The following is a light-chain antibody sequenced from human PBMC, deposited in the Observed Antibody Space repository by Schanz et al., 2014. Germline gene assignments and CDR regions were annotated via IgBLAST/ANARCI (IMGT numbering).Light chain of an antibody. Sequence: QSVLTQPPSVSGAPGQRVTISCTGSSSNIGAGYDVHWYQQLPGTAPKLLIHGDTNRPSGVPDRFSGSKSGTSASLAITGLQAEDEADYYCCSYAGTYSVVFGGGTKLTVL. CDR2: GDT. CDR3: CSYAGTYSVV. CDR1: SSNIGAGYD. J-gene: IGLJ2*01. V-gene: IGLV1-40*01.